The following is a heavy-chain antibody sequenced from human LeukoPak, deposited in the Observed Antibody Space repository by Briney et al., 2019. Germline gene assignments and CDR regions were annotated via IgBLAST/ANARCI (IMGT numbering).Heavy chain of an antibody. V-gene: IGHV4-28*06. Sequence: PSETLSLTCTVSGYTMSTSNWWGWTRQPPGKELEWIGYIYFSGSGDYNPSLMSRLTMSIHTSKNQLSLKLTTVTALDTAIYYCVGGGNYYWAPDYWGQGTLVTVSS. D-gene: IGHD3-22*01. CDR3: VGGGNYYWAPDY. J-gene: IGHJ4*02. CDR1: GYTMSTSNW. CDR2: IYFSGSG.